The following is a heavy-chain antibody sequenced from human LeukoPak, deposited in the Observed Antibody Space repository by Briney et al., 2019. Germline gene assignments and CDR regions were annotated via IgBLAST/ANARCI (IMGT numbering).Heavy chain of an antibody. D-gene: IGHD5/OR15-5a*01. V-gene: IGHV3-53*01. J-gene: IGHJ6*02. CDR1: GFTVSDNY. CDR2: IYSAGAT. Sequence: PGGSLRLSCAASGFTVSDNYMTWVRQAPGKGLEWVSSIYSAGATHYAESVKGRFTISRDNSKNTLYLQMNSLRAEDMAVYYCARISVLLPLLYGMDVWGQGTTVTVSS. CDR3: ARISVLLPLLYGMDV.